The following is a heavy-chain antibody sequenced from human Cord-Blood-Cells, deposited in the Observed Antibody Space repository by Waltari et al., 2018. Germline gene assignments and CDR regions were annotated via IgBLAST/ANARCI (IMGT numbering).Heavy chain of an antibody. CDR3: ARGRLVQDY. CDR2: IKHSGST. Sequence: QVQLQQWGAGLLKPSETLSLTCAVYGGSFSVYSWSWIRQPPGKGLEWIGEIKHSGSTNYNPSLKSRVTISVDTSKNQFSRKLSSVTAADTAVYYCARGRLVQDYWGQGTLVTVSS. CDR1: GGSFSVYS. D-gene: IGHD6-6*01. V-gene: IGHV4-34*01. J-gene: IGHJ4*02.